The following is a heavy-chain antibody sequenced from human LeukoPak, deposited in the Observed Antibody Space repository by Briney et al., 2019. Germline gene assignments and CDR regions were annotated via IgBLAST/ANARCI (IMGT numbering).Heavy chain of an antibody. Sequence: GGSLRLSCAASGFTFNQYAVNWVRQAPGKGLEWVSVISGTGGSTYYADSVKGRFAISRDNSNNTVCLQMNSLTAEDTAFYYCAKSPNLVTVAARFDYWGQGALVTVSS. D-gene: IGHD6-19*01. CDR2: ISGTGGST. V-gene: IGHV3-23*01. J-gene: IGHJ4*02. CDR1: GFTFNQYA. CDR3: AKSPNLVTVAARFDY.